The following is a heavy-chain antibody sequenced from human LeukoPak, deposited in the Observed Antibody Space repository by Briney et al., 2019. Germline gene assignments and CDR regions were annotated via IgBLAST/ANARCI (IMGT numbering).Heavy chain of an antibody. CDR2: IWYDGSNK. Sequence: GGSLRLSCAASGFTFSSYGMHWVRQAPGKGLEWVAVIWYDGSNKYYADSVKGRFTISRDNSKNTLYLQMNSLRAEDTAVYYCAKDLGAAADNTLDYWGQGTLVTVSS. CDR3: AKDLGAAADNTLDY. D-gene: IGHD6-13*01. CDR1: GFTFSSYG. J-gene: IGHJ4*02. V-gene: IGHV3-30*02.